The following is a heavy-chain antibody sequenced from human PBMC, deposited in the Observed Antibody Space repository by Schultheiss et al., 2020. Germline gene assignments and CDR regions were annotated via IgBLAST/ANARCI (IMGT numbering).Heavy chain of an antibody. V-gene: IGHV1-3*01. Sequence: ASVKVSCKASGYTFTSYGISWVRQAPGQRLEWMGWINAGNGNTKYSQKFQGRVTITRDTSASTAYMELSSLRSEDTAVYYCAREKGCSSTSCYGGLRRGMGYMDVWGKGTTVTVSS. CDR3: AREKGCSSTSCYGGLRRGMGYMDV. J-gene: IGHJ6*03. CDR2: INAGNGNT. CDR1: GYTFTSYG. D-gene: IGHD2-2*01.